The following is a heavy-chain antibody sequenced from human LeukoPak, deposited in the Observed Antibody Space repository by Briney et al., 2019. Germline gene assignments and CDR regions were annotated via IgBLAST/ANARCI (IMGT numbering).Heavy chain of an antibody. J-gene: IGHJ4*02. V-gene: IGHV3-7*01. CDR3: ARDGGSSWYNAY. CDR2: RRQDGSEK. D-gene: IGHD6-13*01. CDR1: GCTFSSCW. Sequence: GGSLRLSCAASGCTFSSCWMSWVRQAPGKGLEWVAIRRQDGSEKYYVDSVRVRFIISRDDAKNSLYLQMHSLRAEDTAVYYCARDGGSSWYNAYWGQGTLVTVSS.